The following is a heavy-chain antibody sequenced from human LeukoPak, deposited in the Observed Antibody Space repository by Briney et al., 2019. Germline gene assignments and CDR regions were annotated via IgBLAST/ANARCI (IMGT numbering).Heavy chain of an antibody. Sequence: GGPLRLSCAASGFTFSSYAMSWVRQAPGKGLEWVSTISGSGGSTYYADSVRGRFSISRDNAKNTLYLQMSSLRADDTAIYYCAKKDGTSDYYFYMDVWGKGTTVTVSS. D-gene: IGHD1-1*01. CDR1: GFTFSSYA. CDR2: ISGSGGST. J-gene: IGHJ6*03. CDR3: AKKDGTSDYYFYMDV. V-gene: IGHV3-23*01.